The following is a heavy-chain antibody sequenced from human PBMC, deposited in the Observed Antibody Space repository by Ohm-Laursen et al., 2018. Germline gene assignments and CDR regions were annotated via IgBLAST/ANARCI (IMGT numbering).Heavy chain of an antibody. Sequence: SLRLSCAAPGFTFSSYVMSWVRQAPGKGLEWVSGISGSGSSTYYADSVKGRFTISRDNSKNTLYLQMSSLRAEDTAVYYCAKGRTTMDVWGQGTTVTVSS. CDR1: GFTFSSYV. CDR3: AKGRTTMDV. J-gene: IGHJ6*02. V-gene: IGHV3-23*01. D-gene: IGHD1-1*01. CDR2: ISGSGSST.